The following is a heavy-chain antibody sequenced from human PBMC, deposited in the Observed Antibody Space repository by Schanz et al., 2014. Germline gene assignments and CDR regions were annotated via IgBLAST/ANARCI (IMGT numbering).Heavy chain of an antibody. CDR3: LAPDYGMDV. CDR2: ISSSSSTR. CDR1: GFAFSSYG. V-gene: IGHV3-48*01. J-gene: IGHJ6*02. Sequence: EVQLMESGGGLVQPGGSLRLSCLASGFAFSSYGMNWLRQAPGKGLEWVSYISSSSSTRYYADSVKGRFTISRDNAKNSLFLQMNSLRAEDTAVYYCLAPDYGMDVWGQGTTVIVSS.